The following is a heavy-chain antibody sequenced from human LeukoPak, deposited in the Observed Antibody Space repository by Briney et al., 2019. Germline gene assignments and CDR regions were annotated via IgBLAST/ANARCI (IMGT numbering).Heavy chain of an antibody. J-gene: IGHJ4*02. CDR3: ARGPPMYSYGSSAYHYDYFEY. Sequence: PGGSLRLSCAASGFTFSTFAMIWVRQPPGKGLEWVSTVSGGGGTTYYADSVKGRFTISRDNSKGTLYLQMNSLRDDDTAIYYCARGPPMYSYGSSAYHYDYFEYWGQGTLVTVSS. CDR2: VSGGGGTT. CDR1: GFTFSTFA. D-gene: IGHD3-22*01. V-gene: IGHV3-23*01.